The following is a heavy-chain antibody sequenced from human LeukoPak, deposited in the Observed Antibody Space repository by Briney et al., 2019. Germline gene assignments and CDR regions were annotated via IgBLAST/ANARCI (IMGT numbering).Heavy chain of an antibody. Sequence: GGSLRLSCAASEFTFNNYWMHWVRQAPGKGLEWVAVTSSDLNVKLYADSVKGRFTISRDNSRSTLYLQMNSLRPEDTAIYYCAREGYYGSGSPPSLYFDYWGQGTLVTVSS. CDR2: TSSDLNVK. J-gene: IGHJ4*02. CDR3: AREGYYGSGSPPSLYFDY. D-gene: IGHD3-10*01. V-gene: IGHV3-30*03. CDR1: EFTFNNYW.